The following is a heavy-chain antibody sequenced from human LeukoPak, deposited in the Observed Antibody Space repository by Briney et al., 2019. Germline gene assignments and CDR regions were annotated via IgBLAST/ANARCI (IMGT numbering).Heavy chain of an antibody. CDR3: ARGYSNFDS. Sequence: SETLSLTCTVAGGSISTYYWTWIRQPPGKGMEWNGYIYYSGSTNYNPSLKSRVTISVDTSKNQFSLKLNSVTAADTAVYYCARGYSNFDSWGQGTLVTVSS. CDR2: IYYSGST. D-gene: IGHD5-18*01. V-gene: IGHV4-59*01. CDR1: GGSISTYY. J-gene: IGHJ4*02.